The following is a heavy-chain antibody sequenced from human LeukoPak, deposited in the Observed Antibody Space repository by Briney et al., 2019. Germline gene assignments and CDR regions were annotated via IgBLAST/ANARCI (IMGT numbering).Heavy chain of an antibody. J-gene: IGHJ5*02. Sequence: ASVKVSCKASGYTLTSYGISWVRQAPGQGLEWMGWISGYNGNTNYAQNLQGRVTMTTDTSTSTVYMELRSLRSDDTAVYYCARDMNPRGGWFDPWGQGTLVTVSS. D-gene: IGHD1-14*01. CDR2: ISGYNGNT. CDR3: ARDMNPRGGWFDP. V-gene: IGHV1-18*01. CDR1: GYTLTSYG.